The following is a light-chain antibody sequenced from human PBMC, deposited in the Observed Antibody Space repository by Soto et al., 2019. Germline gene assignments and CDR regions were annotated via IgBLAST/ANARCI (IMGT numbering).Light chain of an antibody. Sequence: EIVMTQSPATLSVSPGERATLSCRASQSVSSNLAWYQQKPGQAPRLLIYGASTRATGIPARFSGSGSGTEFTLTIGSLQSEDLAGYYCQQYNNWPPLTFGGGTKVEIK. V-gene: IGKV3-15*01. J-gene: IGKJ4*01. CDR2: GAS. CDR3: QQYNNWPPLT. CDR1: QSVSSN.